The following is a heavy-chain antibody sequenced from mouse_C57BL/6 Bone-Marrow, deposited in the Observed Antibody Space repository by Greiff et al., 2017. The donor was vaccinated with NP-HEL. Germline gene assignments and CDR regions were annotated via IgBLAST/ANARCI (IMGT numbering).Heavy chain of an antibody. V-gene: IGHV1-26*01. CDR2: INPNNGGT. J-gene: IGHJ1*03. Sequence: EVQLQQSGPELVKPGASVKISCKASGYTFTDYYMNWVKQSHGKSLEWIGDINPNNGGTSYNQKFKGKATLTVDKSSSTAYMDLRSLTSEDSAVYYCAREGDPPFDVWGTGTTVTVSS. CDR1: GYTFTDYY. CDR3: AREGDPPFDV.